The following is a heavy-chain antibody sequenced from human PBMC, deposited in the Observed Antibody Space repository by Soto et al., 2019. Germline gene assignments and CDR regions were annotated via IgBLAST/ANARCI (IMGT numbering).Heavy chain of an antibody. CDR1: GGTFSSYA. CDR2: IIPIFGTA. V-gene: IGHV1-69*13. D-gene: IGHD1-1*01. CDR3: AKGVKLERRSVSYYGMDV. Sequence: SVKVSCKASGGTFSSYAISWVRQAPGQGLEWMGGIIPIFGTANYAQKFQGRVTITADESTSTAYMELSSLRSEDTAVYYCAKGVKLERRSVSYYGMDVWGQGTTVTVSS. J-gene: IGHJ6*02.